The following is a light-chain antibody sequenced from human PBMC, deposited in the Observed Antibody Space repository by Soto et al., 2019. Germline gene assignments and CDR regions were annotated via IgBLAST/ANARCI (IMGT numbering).Light chain of an antibody. CDR1: QSVSSTY. CDR3: QQYGSSPRT. V-gene: IGKV3-20*01. Sequence: EIVLTQSPGTLSLSPGERATLSCRASQSVSSTYLAWYQQKPGQAPRLVIFGASSRATGIPDRFSGGGSGTDFTLTISRLEPEDFAVYYCQQYGSSPRTFGQGTKVEIK. J-gene: IGKJ2*01. CDR2: GAS.